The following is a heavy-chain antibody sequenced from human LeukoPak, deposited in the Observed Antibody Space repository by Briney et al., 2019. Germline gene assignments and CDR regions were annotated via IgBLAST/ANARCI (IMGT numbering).Heavy chain of an antibody. Sequence: SCKASGFTFTSSAMHWVRQAPGKGLEWVAVISYDGSNKYYADSVKGRFTISRDNSKNTLYLQMNSLRAEDTAVYYCARDGGWEPRGAFDIWGQGTMVTVSS. V-gene: IGHV3-30-3*01. CDR1: GFTFTSSA. D-gene: IGHD1-26*01. CDR3: ARDGGWEPRGAFDI. J-gene: IGHJ3*02. CDR2: ISYDGSNK.